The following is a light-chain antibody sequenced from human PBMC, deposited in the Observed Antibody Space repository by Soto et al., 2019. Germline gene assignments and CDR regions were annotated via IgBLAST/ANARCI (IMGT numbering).Light chain of an antibody. Sequence: DIVLTQSPGTLSLSPGERATLSCRASQSVTSTCLAWYQQKTGQAPRLLIYDASNRATGIPARFSGSGSGTDFTLTISRLEPEDRAVYRDKQHRNWGPAWTFPQGTKVDI. CDR3: KQHRNWGPAWT. V-gene: IGKV3D-20*02. CDR1: QSVTSTC. J-gene: IGKJ1*01. CDR2: DAS.